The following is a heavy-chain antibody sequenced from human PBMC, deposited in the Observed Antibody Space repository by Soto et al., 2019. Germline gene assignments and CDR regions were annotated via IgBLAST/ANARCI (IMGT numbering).Heavy chain of an antibody. D-gene: IGHD6-13*01. CDR3: ARRSGYFFDY. J-gene: IGHJ4*02. CDR2: ISGDGGST. V-gene: IGHV3-23*04. Sequence: EVQLVESGGGLVQPGGSLRLSCAASGFSFSSYAMSWVRQAPGKGLEWVSAISGDGGSTYYADSMKGRLTISRDNSKNTLYLQLNSLTAEDTAVYYCARRSGYFFDYWGQGTLVTVSS. CDR1: GFSFSSYA.